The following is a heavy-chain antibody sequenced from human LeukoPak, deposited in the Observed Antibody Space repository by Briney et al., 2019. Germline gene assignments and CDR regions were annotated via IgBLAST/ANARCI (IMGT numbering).Heavy chain of an antibody. CDR1: GGSFSGYY. Sequence: SETLSLTCAVYGGSFSGYYWSWIRQPPGKGLEWIGYIYYSGSTNYNPSLKSRVTISVDTSKNQFSLKLSSVTAADTAVYYCASASGHWGQGTLVTVSS. CDR3: ASASGH. J-gene: IGHJ4*02. CDR2: IYYSGST. D-gene: IGHD3-10*01. V-gene: IGHV4-59*01.